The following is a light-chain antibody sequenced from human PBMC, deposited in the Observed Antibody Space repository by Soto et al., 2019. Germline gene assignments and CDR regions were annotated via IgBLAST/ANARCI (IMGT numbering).Light chain of an antibody. V-gene: IGKV3-20*01. CDR1: QSVASSY. J-gene: IGKJ5*01. Sequence: EVVLTQSPGTLSLSPGERVTLSCRASQSVASSYLAWYQQKPGRAPRLLFYSASSRATGIPDRFSGSGSGTDFTLTITGLQLEDFATYYCQQDYSTLATFGQGTRLEIK. CDR3: QQDYSTLAT. CDR2: SAS.